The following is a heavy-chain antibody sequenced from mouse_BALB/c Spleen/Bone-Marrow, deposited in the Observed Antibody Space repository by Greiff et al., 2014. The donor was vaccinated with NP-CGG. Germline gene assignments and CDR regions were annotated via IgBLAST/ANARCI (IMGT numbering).Heavy chain of an antibody. CDR2: IYPYNGVT. Sequence: VQLKQSGPELVKPGASVKISCKASGYTFTDYKMHWVKLRHGKSLEWIGYIYPYNGVTGYNQKFKSKATLTVDNSSSTAYMELRSLTSEDSAVYYCAGEAYSDYDYALDFWGQGTSVTVSS. V-gene: IGHV1S29*02. D-gene: IGHD2-4*01. CDR3: AGEAYSDYDYALDF. J-gene: IGHJ4*01. CDR1: GYTFTDYK.